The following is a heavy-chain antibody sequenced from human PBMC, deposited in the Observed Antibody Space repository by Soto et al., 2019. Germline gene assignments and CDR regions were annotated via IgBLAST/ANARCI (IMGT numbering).Heavy chain of an antibody. V-gene: IGHV4-59*01. CDR1: GGSITNSY. J-gene: IGHJ3*01. Sequence: LSLTCSVSGGSITNSYWSWIRQPPGKGLEWIGYIYHSGSTNYNPSLKSRVTIALDTSKTQFSLKLSSVTAADTAVYYCARDRYCSGISCFTDAFDVWGQGTMVTVSS. CDR2: IYHSGST. D-gene: IGHD2-2*02. CDR3: ARDRYCSGISCFTDAFDV.